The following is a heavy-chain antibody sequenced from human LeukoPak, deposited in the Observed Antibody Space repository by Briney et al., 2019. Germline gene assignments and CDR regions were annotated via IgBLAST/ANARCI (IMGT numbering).Heavy chain of an antibody. CDR3: AKDKDSTNWYFDY. V-gene: IGHV3-23*01. D-gene: IGHD2-15*01. CDR1: GFTFSSFA. CDR2: ISGSGGST. J-gene: IGHJ4*02. Sequence: GGSLRLSCAASGFTFSSFAMSWVRQAPGKGLEWVSAISGSGGSTYYADSVKGRFTISRDNSKNTLYLQMNSLRAEDTAVYYCAKDKDSTNWYFDYWGQGTLVTVSS.